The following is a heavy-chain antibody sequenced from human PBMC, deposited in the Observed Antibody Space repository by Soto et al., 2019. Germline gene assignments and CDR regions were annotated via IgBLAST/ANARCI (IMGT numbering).Heavy chain of an antibody. CDR1: GFTFSSYG. J-gene: IGHJ4*02. CDR3: ARDHPARIAVAVPLPHIETDY. Sequence: GGSLRLSCAASGFTFSSYGMHWVRQAPGKGLEWVAVIWYDGSNKYYADSVKGRFTISRDNSKNTLYLQMNSLRAEDTAVYYCARDHPARIAVAVPLPHIETDYWGQGTLVTVSS. V-gene: IGHV3-33*01. D-gene: IGHD6-19*01. CDR2: IWYDGSNK.